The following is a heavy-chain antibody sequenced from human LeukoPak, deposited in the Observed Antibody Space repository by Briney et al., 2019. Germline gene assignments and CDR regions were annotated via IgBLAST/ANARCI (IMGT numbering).Heavy chain of an antibody. CDR1: GGTFSSYA. CDR3: ARLFTPRYCSTTSCYWKGWFDP. Sequence: AASVKVSCKASGGTFSSYAISWVRQAPGQGLEWMGGIIPIFGTANYAQKFQGRVTITADEFTSTAYMELSSLRSEDTAVYYCARLFTPRYCSTTSCYWKGWFDPWGQGTLVTVSS. V-gene: IGHV1-69*13. J-gene: IGHJ5*02. D-gene: IGHD2-2*01. CDR2: IIPIFGTA.